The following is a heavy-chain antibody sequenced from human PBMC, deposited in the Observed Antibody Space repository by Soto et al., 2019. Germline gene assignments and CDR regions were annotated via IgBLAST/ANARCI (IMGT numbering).Heavy chain of an antibody. Sequence: QLQLQESGSGLVKPSQTLSLTCAVSGDSISNGGYSWNWIRQPPGKGLEWIGYIYHSGGTDYNPSLQGRVNITVDSPDNHVSLMLGYENAAAPAVYYLARESRLGYFLEVWGQGNLVTVSS. D-gene: IGHD3-22*01. V-gene: IGHV4-30-2*01. CDR3: ARESRLGYFLEV. J-gene: IGHJ4*02. CDR1: GDSISNGGYS. CDR2: IYHSGGT.